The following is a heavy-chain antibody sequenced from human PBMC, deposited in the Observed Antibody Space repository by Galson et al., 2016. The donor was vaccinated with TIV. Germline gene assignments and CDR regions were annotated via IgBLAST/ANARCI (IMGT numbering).Heavy chain of an antibody. CDR3: TTGRVPPAIDD. D-gene: IGHD2-2*02. CDR1: GFTFSDYS. CDR2: ISGSGITT. V-gene: IGHV3-11*01. Sequence: SLRLSCAASGFTFSDYSMSWIRQAPGKGLEWISYISGSGITTSYADSVKGRFTISRDNAKTSLFLHMNSLRAGDTAVYYCTTGRVPPAIDDCGQGNLHTVSS. J-gene: IGHJ4*02.